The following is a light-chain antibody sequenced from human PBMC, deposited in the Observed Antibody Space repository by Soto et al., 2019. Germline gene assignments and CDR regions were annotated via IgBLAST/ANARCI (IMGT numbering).Light chain of an antibody. CDR3: AAWDDSLNGVYV. J-gene: IGLJ1*01. CDR1: RSNIGSNN. CDR2: SDD. Sequence: QPVLTQPPSASGTPGQRVTISCSGSRSNIGSNNVYWYQQLPGTAPKLLIYSDDKRPSGVPDRVSGSKSGTSASLAISGLQSEDEADYYCAAWDDSLNGVYVFGPGTKLTVL. V-gene: IGLV1-44*01.